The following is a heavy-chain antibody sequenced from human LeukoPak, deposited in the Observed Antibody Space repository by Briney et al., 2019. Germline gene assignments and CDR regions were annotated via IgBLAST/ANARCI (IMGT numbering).Heavy chain of an antibody. CDR1: GYTFTGYY. J-gene: IGHJ6*03. CDR2: INPNSGGT. Sequence: ASVKVSCKASGYTFTGYYMHWVRQAPGQGLEWMGWINPNSGGTNYAQKFQGRVTMTRDTSISTAYMELSRLRSDDTAVYYCARGEAAAEAPYYYYYMDVWGKGTTVTVSS. D-gene: IGHD6-13*01. V-gene: IGHV1-2*02. CDR3: ARGEAAAEAPYYYYYMDV.